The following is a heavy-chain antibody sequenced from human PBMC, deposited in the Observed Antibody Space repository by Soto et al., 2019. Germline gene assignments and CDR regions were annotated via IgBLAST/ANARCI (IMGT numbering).Heavy chain of an antibody. V-gene: IGHV1-69*02. J-gene: IGHJ4*02. CDR2: IIPILGIT. CDR3: ARPNPQRGSGFLFDY. CDR1: GGIFSSYT. Sequence: QVQLVQSGAEVKKPGSSVKVSCKASGGIFSSYTISWVRQAPGQGLEWMGRIIPILGITNYAQKFQGRVTITADKSTSTAYMELSSLRSEDTAVYYCARPNPQRGSGFLFDYGGQGTLVTVSS. D-gene: IGHD2-21*01.